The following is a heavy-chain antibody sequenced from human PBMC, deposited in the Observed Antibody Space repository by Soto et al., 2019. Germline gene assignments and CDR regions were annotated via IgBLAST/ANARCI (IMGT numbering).Heavy chain of an antibody. V-gene: IGHV4-39*01. Sequence: SETLSLTCTVSGGSINSSSYYWGWIRQPPGKGLEWIGSIYYSGSTYYNPSLKSRVTISVDTSKNQFSLKLSSVTAADTAVYYCARLGVVVVVAATDDAFDIWGQGTMVTVSS. CDR1: GGSINSSSYY. J-gene: IGHJ3*02. CDR2: IYYSGST. CDR3: ARLGVVVVVAATDDAFDI. D-gene: IGHD2-15*01.